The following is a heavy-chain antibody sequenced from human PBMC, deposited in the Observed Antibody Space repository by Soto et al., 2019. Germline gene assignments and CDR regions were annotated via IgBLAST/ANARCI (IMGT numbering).Heavy chain of an antibody. D-gene: IGHD5-18*01. J-gene: IGHJ4*02. Sequence: QVQLVQSGAEVKKPGASVMVSCKASGYTFRDYDLNWVRQASGQGLEWMGWMNPNSGNTAYAQKVQGRVTMTRYTSINTAYMELTSLRSEDTAVYYCARRARIGKRLWLPFDYWAQGTVVTVSS. CDR2: MNPNSGNT. CDR1: GYTFRDYD. CDR3: ARRARIGKRLWLPFDY. V-gene: IGHV1-8*01.